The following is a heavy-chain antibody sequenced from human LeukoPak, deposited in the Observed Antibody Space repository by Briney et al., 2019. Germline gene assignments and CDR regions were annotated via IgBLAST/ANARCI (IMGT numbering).Heavy chain of an antibody. V-gene: IGHV4-4*07. CDR2: IYTSGST. CDR3: ARGRYSSSWYTFDY. Sequence: PSETLSLTCTVSGGSISYFYWSWIRQPAGKGLEWIGRIYTSGSTNYNPSLKSRVTMSVDTSKKQFSLKLSSVTAADTAVYYCARGRYSSSWYTFDYWGQGTLVTVSS. J-gene: IGHJ4*02. CDR1: GGSISYFY. D-gene: IGHD6-13*01.